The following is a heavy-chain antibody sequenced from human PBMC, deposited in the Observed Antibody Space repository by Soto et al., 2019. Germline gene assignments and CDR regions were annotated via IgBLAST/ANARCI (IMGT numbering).Heavy chain of an antibody. CDR2: IIPIFGTA. J-gene: IGHJ4*02. Sequence: VSCKASGGTFSSYAISWVRHAPGQGLEWMGGIIPIFGTANYAQKFQGRVTITADKSTSTAYMELSSLRSEDTAVYYCASGSITMVRGVPYYFDYWGQGTLVTVSS. CDR3: ASGSITMVRGVPYYFDY. V-gene: IGHV1-69*06. CDR1: GGTFSSYA. D-gene: IGHD3-10*01.